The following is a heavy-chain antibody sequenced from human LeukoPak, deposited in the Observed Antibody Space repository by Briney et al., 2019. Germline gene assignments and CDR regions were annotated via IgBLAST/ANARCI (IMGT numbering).Heavy chain of an antibody. CDR2: ISYDGSNK. J-gene: IGHJ3*02. D-gene: IGHD1-26*01. CDR3: ARDLRVGGSQPRGAFDI. Sequence: QTGGSLRLSCAASGFTFSSYAMHWVRQAPGKGLEWVAVISYDGSNKYYADSVKGRFTISRDNSKNTLYLQMNSLRAEDTAVYYCARDLRVGGSQPRGAFDIWGQGTMVTVSS. CDR1: GFTFSSYA. V-gene: IGHV3-30-3*01.